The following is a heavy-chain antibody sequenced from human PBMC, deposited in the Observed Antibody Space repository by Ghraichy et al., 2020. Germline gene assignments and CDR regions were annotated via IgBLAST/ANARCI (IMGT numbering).Heavy chain of an antibody. J-gene: IGHJ4*02. V-gene: IGHV4-34*01. Sequence: LSLTCAVYGGSFSGYYWSWIRQPPGKGLEWIGEINHSGSTNYNPSLKSRVTISVDTSKNQFSLKLSSVTAADTAVYYCARVSCSGGSCYSKDFDYWGQGTLVTVSS. CDR3: ARVSCSGGSCYSKDFDY. D-gene: IGHD2-15*01. CDR1: GGSFSGYY. CDR2: INHSGST.